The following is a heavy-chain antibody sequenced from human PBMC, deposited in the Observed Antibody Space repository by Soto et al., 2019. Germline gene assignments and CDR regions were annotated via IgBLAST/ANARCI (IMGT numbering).Heavy chain of an antibody. D-gene: IGHD3-16*01. Sequence: GGSLRLSCAASGVTFSSYGMHWVRQAPGKGLEWVAVIWYDGSNKYYAQKFQGRIIMTTDTSTSTVYMDLRSLRSDDTAVYYCAREGEMPYYYYGLDVWGQGTTVTVSS. CDR1: GVTFSSYG. J-gene: IGHJ6*02. CDR2: IWYDGSNK. V-gene: IGHV3-33*01. CDR3: AREGEMPYYYYGLDV.